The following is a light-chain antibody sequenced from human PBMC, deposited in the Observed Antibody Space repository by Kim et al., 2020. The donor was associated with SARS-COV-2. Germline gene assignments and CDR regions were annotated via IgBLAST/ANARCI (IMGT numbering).Light chain of an antibody. J-gene: IGKJ4*01. CDR2: DAS. CDR1: QDIRSH. V-gene: IGKV1-33*01. Sequence: DIQMTQSPSSLSASVGDRVTITCQASQDIRSHLNWYQQKSGKAPKLLIFDASNLETGVPSRFTGRGSGTDFSFTITSLQPEDFATYYCQQYEDLPLTFGGGTKVEIK. CDR3: QQYEDLPLT.